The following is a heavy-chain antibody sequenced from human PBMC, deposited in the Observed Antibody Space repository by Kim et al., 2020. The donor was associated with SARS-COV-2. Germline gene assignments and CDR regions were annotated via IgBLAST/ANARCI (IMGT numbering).Heavy chain of an antibody. D-gene: IGHD5-12*01. CDR2: IYYSGTT. J-gene: IGHJ6*03. V-gene: IGHV4-59*08. CDR3: ARHPPVASWDYYYYMDI. Sequence: SETLSLTCTVFGGSISSYYWSWIRQPPGKRLEWIGYIYYSGTTDYNPSFKSRVTISVDTSKNQFSLNLTSVTAADTAVYYCARHPPVASWDYYYYMDIWGKGTTVIVSS. CDR1: GGSISSYY.